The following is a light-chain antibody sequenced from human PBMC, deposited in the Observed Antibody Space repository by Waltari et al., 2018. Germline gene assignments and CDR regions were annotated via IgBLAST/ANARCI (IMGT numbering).Light chain of an antibody. CDR2: DAS. CDR1: QDISNY. CDR3: QQYDNLPLT. V-gene: IGKV1-33*01. J-gene: IGKJ4*01. Sequence: DIQMTQSPSSLSASVGDRVPITCQASQDISNYLNRYQQKPGKAPKLLIYDASNLEKGVPSRFSGSGSGTDFTLTISSLQPEDIATYYCQQYDNLPLTFGGGTKVEIK.